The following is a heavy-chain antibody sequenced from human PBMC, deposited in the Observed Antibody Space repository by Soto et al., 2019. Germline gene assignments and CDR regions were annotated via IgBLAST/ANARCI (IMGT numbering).Heavy chain of an antibody. D-gene: IGHD1-26*01. V-gene: IGHV4-61*01. J-gene: IGHJ6*02. CDR2: IYYSGST. Sequence: SETLCLTCTVSGGSVSSGSYYWSWIRQPPGKGLEWLGYIYYSGSTNYNPSLKSRVTISVDAYKNQFLLKRSSRAAADTALYYFSRGGSTLYYYYYCGMDVWGRGTTVTVSS. CDR1: GGSVSSGSYY. CDR3: SRGGSTLYYYYYCGMDV.